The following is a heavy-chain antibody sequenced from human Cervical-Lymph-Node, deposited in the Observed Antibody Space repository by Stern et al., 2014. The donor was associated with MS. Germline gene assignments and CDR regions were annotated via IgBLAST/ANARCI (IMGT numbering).Heavy chain of an antibody. CDR3: ARGGRGVGLEY. D-gene: IGHD3-10*01. J-gene: IGHJ4*02. CDR2: VSYDGTQR. CDR1: GFPFSTYA. V-gene: IGHV3-30-3*01. Sequence: VQLVESGGGVVQPGGSLSLSCVASGFPFSTYAMHWVRQAPGKGLEWVAFVSYDGTQRNSTDSVKARFTISRDNSKNTLYLHMNSLRDEDTAVYFCARGGRGVGLEYWGQGALVTVSS.